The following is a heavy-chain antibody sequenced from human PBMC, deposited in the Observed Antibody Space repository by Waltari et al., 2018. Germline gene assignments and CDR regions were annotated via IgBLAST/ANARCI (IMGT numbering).Heavy chain of an antibody. V-gene: IGHV4-38-2*01. CDR2: IYHSGST. Sequence: SGYYWGWIRQPPGKGLEWIGSIYHSGSTYYNPSLKSRVTISVDTSKNQFSLKLSSVTAADTAVYYCARTQLGNDAFDIWGQGTMVTVSS. J-gene: IGHJ3*02. CDR1: SGYY. D-gene: IGHD7-27*01. CDR3: ARTQLGNDAFDI.